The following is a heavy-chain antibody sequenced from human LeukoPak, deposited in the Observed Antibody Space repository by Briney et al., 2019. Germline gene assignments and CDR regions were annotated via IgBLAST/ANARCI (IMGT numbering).Heavy chain of an antibody. Sequence: GGSLRLSCAGSGFTFSTYAMHWVRQAPGKGLEWVANIKEDGSEKYYVDSVKGRFTISRDNAKNSVYLQMNSLRAEDTAVYYCAREIGSAARGRWGQGTLVTVSS. J-gene: IGHJ4*02. CDR3: AREIGSAARGR. D-gene: IGHD6-13*01. V-gene: IGHV3-7*05. CDR2: IKEDGSEK. CDR1: GFTFSTYA.